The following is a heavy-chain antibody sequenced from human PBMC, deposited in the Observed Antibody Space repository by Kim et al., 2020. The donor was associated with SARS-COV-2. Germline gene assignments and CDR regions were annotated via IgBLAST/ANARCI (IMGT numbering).Heavy chain of an antibody. D-gene: IGHD1-7*01. CDR3: ARLSADPNNWNYVNGMDV. V-gene: IGHV1-69*13. Sequence: SVKVSCKASGGTFSSYAISWVRQAPGQGLEWMGGIIPIFGTANYAQKFQGRVTITADESTSTAYMELSSLRSEDTAVYYCARLSADPNNWNYVNGMDVWGQGTTVTVSS. CDR1: GGTFSSYA. CDR2: IIPIFGTA. J-gene: IGHJ6*02.